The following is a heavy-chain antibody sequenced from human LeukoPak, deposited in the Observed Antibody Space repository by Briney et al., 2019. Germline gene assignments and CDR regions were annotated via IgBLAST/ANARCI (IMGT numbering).Heavy chain of an antibody. J-gene: IGHJ4*02. V-gene: IGHV3-7*01. CDR3: ARVSPDFWSGYYFGY. Sequence: GGSLRLSCAASGFTFSSYWMSWVRQAPGKGLEWVANIKQDGSEKYYVDSVKGRFTISRDNAKNSLYLQMNSLRAEDTAVYYCARVSPDFWSGYYFGYWGQGTLVTVSS. CDR2: IKQDGSEK. CDR1: GFTFSSYW. D-gene: IGHD3-3*01.